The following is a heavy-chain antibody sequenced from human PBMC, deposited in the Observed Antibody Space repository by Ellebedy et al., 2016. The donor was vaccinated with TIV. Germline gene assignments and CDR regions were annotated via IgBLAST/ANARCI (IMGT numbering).Heavy chain of an antibody. Sequence: MPSETLSLTCDISGDSVSSKSAAWNWLRQSPSRGLEWLGRTYYRTKWFHDYPLSVKSRININPDTSKNQFSVQLNSVTPEDTAVYYCASGSSRLDYWGQGILVTVSS. J-gene: IGHJ4*02. CDR1: GDSVSSKSAA. V-gene: IGHV6-1*01. CDR2: TYYRTKWFH. CDR3: ASGSSRLDY. D-gene: IGHD1-26*01.